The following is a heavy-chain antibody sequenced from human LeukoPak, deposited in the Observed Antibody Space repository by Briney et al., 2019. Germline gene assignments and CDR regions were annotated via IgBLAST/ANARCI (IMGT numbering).Heavy chain of an antibody. CDR1: GFTFSSYW. V-gene: IGHV3-7*04. Sequence: GGSLRLSCAASGFTFSSYWMHWVRQAPGKGLEWVANVKQDGSDKYYVDSVKGRFTISRDNAKNSLYLQMDNLRAEDTAVYYCAKDFDLWGHGTLASVSS. CDR3: AKDFDL. J-gene: IGHJ2*01. CDR2: VKQDGSDK.